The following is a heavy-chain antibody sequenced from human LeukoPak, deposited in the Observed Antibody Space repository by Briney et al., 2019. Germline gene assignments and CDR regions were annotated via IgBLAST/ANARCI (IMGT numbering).Heavy chain of an antibody. J-gene: IGHJ5*02. V-gene: IGHV1-8*01. CDR3: ATGARIAAAGTGNWFDP. CDR1: GYTFTSYD. D-gene: IGHD6-13*01. Sequence: ASVKVSCKASGYTFTSYDINWVRQATGQGLEWMGWMNPNSGNTGYAQKFQGRVTMTRNTSISTAYMELSSLRSEDTAVYYCATGARIAAAGTGNWFDPWGQGTLVTVSS. CDR2: MNPNSGNT.